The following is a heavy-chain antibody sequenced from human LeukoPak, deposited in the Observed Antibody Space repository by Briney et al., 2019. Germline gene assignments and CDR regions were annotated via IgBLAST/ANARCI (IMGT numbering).Heavy chain of an antibody. D-gene: IGHD3-10*01. J-gene: IGHJ6*03. Sequence: SETLSLICAVYGGSFSGYYWSWIRQPPGKGLEWIGEINHSGSTNYNPSLKSRVTISVDTSKNQFSLKLSSVTAADTAVYYCARMDRKPYYYGSPRKYYYYYMDVWGKGTTVTISS. V-gene: IGHV4-34*01. CDR1: GGSFSGYY. CDR3: ARMDRKPYYYGSPRKYYYYYMDV. CDR2: INHSGST.